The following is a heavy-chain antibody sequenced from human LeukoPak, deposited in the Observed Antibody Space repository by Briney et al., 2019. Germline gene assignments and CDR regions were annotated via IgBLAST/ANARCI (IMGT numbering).Heavy chain of an antibody. CDR3: AREGDYGDYGDY. V-gene: IGHV1-2*02. CDR2: INPNSGCT. J-gene: IGHJ4*02. D-gene: IGHD4-17*01. CDR1: GYTFTGYY. Sequence: ASVKVSCKASGYTFTGYYMHWVRQAPGQGLEWMGWINPNSGCTNYAQKFQGRVTMTRDTSISTAYMALSRLRSDDTAVYYCAREGDYGDYGDYWGQGTLVTVSS.